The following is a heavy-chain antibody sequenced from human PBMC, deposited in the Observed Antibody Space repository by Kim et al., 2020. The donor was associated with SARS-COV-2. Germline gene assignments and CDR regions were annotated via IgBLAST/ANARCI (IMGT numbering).Heavy chain of an antibody. CDR3: AEDRLYWYFDL. J-gene: IGHJ2*01. V-gene: IGHV3-23*01. CDR2: T. Sequence: TYYGDSVEGRFTISRDNSTNTVSLQMDSRRADDTAVYYCAEDRLYWYFDLWGRGTLVTVSS.